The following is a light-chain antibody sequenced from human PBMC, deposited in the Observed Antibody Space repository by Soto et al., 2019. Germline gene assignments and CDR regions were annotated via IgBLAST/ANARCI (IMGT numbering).Light chain of an antibody. Sequence: AIRMTQAPSSLSASTGDRVTITCRASQGISSYFAWYQQKPGKAPMLMIYAASTLQSGFPSMFSRSGSGTDFTLTISCLQSEDFATYYCQQDYSYTPTIGPGTKVDI. CDR1: QGISSY. V-gene: IGKV1-8*01. CDR3: QQDYSYTPT. CDR2: AAS. J-gene: IGKJ3*01.